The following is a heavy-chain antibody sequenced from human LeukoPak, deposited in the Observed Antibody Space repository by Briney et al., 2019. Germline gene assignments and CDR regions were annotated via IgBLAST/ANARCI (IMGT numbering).Heavy chain of an antibody. Sequence: SETLSLTCTVSGGSLSSSSSSGDWIRHPPGTGLEWIGSIYYSGSTYYNPSLKSRVTTSVDTSKNQFSLKLSSVAAAHTAVYYCARRSYYDSSFDYWGQGPVVTVSS. J-gene: IGHJ4*02. CDR1: GGSLSSSSSS. D-gene: IGHD3-22*01. CDR3: ARRSYYDSSFDY. CDR2: IYYSGST. V-gene: IGHV4-39*01.